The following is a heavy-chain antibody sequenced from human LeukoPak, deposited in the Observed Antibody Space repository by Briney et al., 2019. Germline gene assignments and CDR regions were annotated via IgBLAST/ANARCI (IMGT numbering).Heavy chain of an antibody. D-gene: IGHD2-2*01. J-gene: IGHJ5*02. CDR2: INPNSGDT. V-gene: IGHV1-2*06. CDR1: GYTFTGYY. Sequence: ASVKVSCKASGYTFTGYYIHWVRQAPGQGLEWMGRINPNSGDTHYAQKFQGRVTMTRDTSISTAHMDLNSLISDDTAVYYCARVQYQLLFEGNWFDPWGQGTLVTVSS. CDR3: ARVQYQLLFEGNWFDP.